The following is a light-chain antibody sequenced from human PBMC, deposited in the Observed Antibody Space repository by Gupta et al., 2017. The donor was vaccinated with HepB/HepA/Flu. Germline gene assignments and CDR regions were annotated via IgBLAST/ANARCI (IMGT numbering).Light chain of an antibody. CDR2: EVN. V-gene: IGLV2-23*02. Sequence: QSGLTQPASVSGSLGKSITFTCIGTNSDVGSYDLVSWYQQDPGKAPKLIIYEVNKRPSGVSSRFSGSKSGNMASLTISGLQPEDETDYYCCSYRGSNTWVFGGGTKLTVL. CDR1: NSDVGSYDL. J-gene: IGLJ3*02. CDR3: CSYRGSNTWV.